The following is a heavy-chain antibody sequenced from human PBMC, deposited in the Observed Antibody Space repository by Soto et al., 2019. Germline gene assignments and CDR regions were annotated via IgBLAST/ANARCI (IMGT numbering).Heavy chain of an antibody. CDR2: ISGSGGST. D-gene: IGHD6-19*01. V-gene: IGHV3-23*01. J-gene: IGHJ4*02. CDR3: AKRYSSGWYPWSYFDY. Sequence: HPGGSLRLSCAASGFTFSSYAMSWVRQAPGKGLEWVSAISGSGGSTYYADSVKGRFTISRDNSKNTLYLQMNSLRAEDTAVYYCAKRYSSGWYPWSYFDYWGQGTLVTVS. CDR1: GFTFSSYA.